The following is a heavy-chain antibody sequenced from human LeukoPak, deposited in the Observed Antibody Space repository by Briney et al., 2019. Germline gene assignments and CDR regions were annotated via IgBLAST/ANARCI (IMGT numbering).Heavy chain of an antibody. CDR3: ARELGYCSDGSCYSDLFDV. CDR1: GGSINSSDYY. Sequence: CQTLPLTCTVSGGSINSSDYYWSWIRQPPGKGLEWIGYMYYRGNTYHNPSLKSPYSKSILTSHHQFSLKLSSMTAADTAVYYCARELGYCSDGSCYSDLFDVW. CDR2: MYYRGNT. D-gene: IGHD2-15*01. V-gene: IGHV4-30-4*01. J-gene: IGHJ3*01.